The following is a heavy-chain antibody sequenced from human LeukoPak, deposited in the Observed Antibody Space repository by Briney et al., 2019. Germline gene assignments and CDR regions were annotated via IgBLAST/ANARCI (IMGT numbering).Heavy chain of an antibody. D-gene: IGHD6-13*01. CDR1: GFTFSSYS. V-gene: IGHV3-48*01. CDR2: ISSSSSTI. J-gene: IGHJ4*02. Sequence: GGSLRLSCAASGFTFSSYSVNWVRQAPGKGLEWVSYISSSSSTIYYADSVKGRFTISRDNAKNSLYLQMNSLRAEDTAVYYCARDGSSWYQYYFDYWGQGTLVTVSS. CDR3: ARDGSSWYQYYFDY.